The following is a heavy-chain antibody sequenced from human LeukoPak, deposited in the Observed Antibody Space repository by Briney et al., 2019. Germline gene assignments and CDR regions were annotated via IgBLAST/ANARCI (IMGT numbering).Heavy chain of an antibody. V-gene: IGHV4-34*01. J-gene: IGHJ6*03. Sequence: PSETLSLTCAVYGGSFSGYYWSWIRQPPGKGLEWIGEINHSGSTNYNPSLKSRVTISVDTSKNQFSLRLSSVTAADTAVYYCAGGIPYYDFWSGYPAYYYMDVWGKGTTVTVSS. CDR3: AGGIPYYDFWSGYPAYYYMDV. D-gene: IGHD3-3*01. CDR1: GGSFSGYY. CDR2: INHSGST.